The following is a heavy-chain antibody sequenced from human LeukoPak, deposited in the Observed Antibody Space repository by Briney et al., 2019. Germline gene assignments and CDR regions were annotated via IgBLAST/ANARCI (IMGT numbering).Heavy chain of an antibody. CDR1: GFTFSSYW. Sequence: AGGSLRLSCAASGFTFSSYWMSWVRQAPGKGLEWVGNIKQDGSEKYYVDSVKRRFTISRDNDKNSLYLQMSSLRAEDTAIYYCAKRGYYDSGPLRAPFEYWGQGTLVTVSS. J-gene: IGHJ4*02. CDR2: IKQDGSEK. D-gene: IGHD3-22*01. V-gene: IGHV3-7*03. CDR3: AKRGYYDSGPLRAPFEY.